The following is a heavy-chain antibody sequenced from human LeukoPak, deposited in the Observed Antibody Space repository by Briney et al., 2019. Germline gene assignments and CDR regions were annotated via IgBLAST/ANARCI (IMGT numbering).Heavy chain of an antibody. CDR2: INHSGST. CDR1: GGSFSGYY. Sequence: SETLSLTCAVYGGSFSGYYWSWIRQPPGKGLEWIGEINHSGSTNYNPSLKSRVTISVDTSKNQFSLKLSSVTAADTAVYYCASDDYGDFWGRGTLVTVSS. V-gene: IGHV4-34*01. J-gene: IGHJ4*02. CDR3: ASDDYGDF.